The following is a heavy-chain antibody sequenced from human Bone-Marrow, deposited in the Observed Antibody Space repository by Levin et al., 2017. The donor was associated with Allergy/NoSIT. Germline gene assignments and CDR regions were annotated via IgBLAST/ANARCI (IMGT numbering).Heavy chain of an antibody. CDR1: VASISILY. V-gene: IGHV4-59*01. Sequence: PSETLSLTCTVSVASISILYWSWIRQPPGKGLEWIGYIYYYGSTNYNPSLKSRGTISLDTSRNQFSLKLTSVTAADTGVYYCARAHSGRYFDYWGQGTLVTVSS. CDR3: ARAHSGRYFDY. CDR2: IYYYGST. D-gene: IGHD5-12*01. J-gene: IGHJ4*02.